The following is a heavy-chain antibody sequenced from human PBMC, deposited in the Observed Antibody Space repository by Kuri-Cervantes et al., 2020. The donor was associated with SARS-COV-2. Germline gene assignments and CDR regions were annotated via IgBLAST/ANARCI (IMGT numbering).Heavy chain of an antibody. V-gene: IGHV3-21*01. Sequence: GESLKISCAASGFTFSSYSMNWVRQAPGKGLEWVSSISSSSSYIYYADSVKGRFTISRDNAKNSLYLQMNSLRAEDTAVYYCARGKGYCSSTSCAHYYYYYMDVWGKGTTVTVSS. CDR3: ARGKGYCSSTSCAHYYYYYMDV. D-gene: IGHD2-2*01. CDR1: GFTFSSYS. CDR2: ISSSSSYI. J-gene: IGHJ6*03.